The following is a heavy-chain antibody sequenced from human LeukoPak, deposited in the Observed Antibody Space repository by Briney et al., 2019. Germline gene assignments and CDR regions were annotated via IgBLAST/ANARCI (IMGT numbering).Heavy chain of an antibody. CDR2: INPDGSTT. V-gene: IGHV3-74*01. CDR1: GFTFSNYW. Sequence: GGSLRLSCAASGFTFSNYWMHWVRQDPGKGLVWVSFINPDGSTTNYADSVKGRFTISRDNAKNTLYLQMNSLRAEDMAVYYWGKEGVWFGEVTYLGYRGPGTLVTVSS. D-gene: IGHD3-10*01. CDR3: GKEGVWFGEVTYLGY. J-gene: IGHJ4*02.